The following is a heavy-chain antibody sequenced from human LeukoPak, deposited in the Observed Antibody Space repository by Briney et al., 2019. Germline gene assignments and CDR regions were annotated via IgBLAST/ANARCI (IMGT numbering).Heavy chain of an antibody. Sequence: GGSLRLSCAVSGFSVSNNYWSWIRQAPGKGLQWVAVIYSGGGTEYADSVKGRFTISRDNSKNTVYLQMDSLGVADTAVYYCARSRVTVLRGLYYFTYWGQGALVTVSS. CDR2: IYSGGGT. CDR1: GFSVSNNY. J-gene: IGHJ4*02. V-gene: IGHV3-53*01. CDR3: ARSRVTVLRGLYYFTY. D-gene: IGHD3-10*01.